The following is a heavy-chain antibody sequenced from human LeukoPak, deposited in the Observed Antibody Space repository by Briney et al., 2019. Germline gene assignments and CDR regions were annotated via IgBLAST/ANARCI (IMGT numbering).Heavy chain of an antibody. CDR3: ARDAPLFTSYYGMDV. V-gene: IGHV1-46*01. CDR1: GYTFTSHY. Sequence: ASVKVSCKASGYTFTSHYMHWVRQAPGQGLEWMGIINPSGGSTGYAQKFQGRVTITADESTSTAYMELSSLRSEDTAVYYCARDAPLFTSYYGMDVWGQGTTVTVSS. D-gene: IGHD3-3*01. CDR2: INPSGGST. J-gene: IGHJ6*02.